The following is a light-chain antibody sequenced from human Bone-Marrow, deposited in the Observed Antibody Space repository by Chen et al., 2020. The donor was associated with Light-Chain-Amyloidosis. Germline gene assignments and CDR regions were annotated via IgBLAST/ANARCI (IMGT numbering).Light chain of an antibody. V-gene: IGLV3-25*03. CDR3: QSADSSGTYEVI. Sequence: SYELTQPPSVSVSPGQTARITCSGDDLPTKYAYWYQQKPGQAPGLVIHRDTERPSGISERFSGSSSGTTATLTISGVQAEDEAAYHCQSADSSGTYEVIFGGGTKLTVL. CDR2: RDT. CDR1: DLPTKY. J-gene: IGLJ2*01.